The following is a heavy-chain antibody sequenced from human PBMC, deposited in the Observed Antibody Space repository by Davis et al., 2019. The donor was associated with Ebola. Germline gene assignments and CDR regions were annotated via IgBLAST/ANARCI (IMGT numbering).Heavy chain of an antibody. CDR2: IKQDGSEK. V-gene: IGHV3-7*01. J-gene: IGHJ4*02. Sequence: GESLKISCAASGFTFSSYWMSRVRQAPGKGLEWVANIKQDGSEKYYVDSVKGRFTISRDNAKNSLYLQMNSLRAEDTAVYYCAKEATWIQLWLLGYWGQGTLVTVSS. CDR3: AKEATWIQLWLLGY. CDR1: GFTFSSYW. D-gene: IGHD5-18*01.